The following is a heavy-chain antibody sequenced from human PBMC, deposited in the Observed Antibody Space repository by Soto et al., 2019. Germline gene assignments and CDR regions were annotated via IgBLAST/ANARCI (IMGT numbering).Heavy chain of an antibody. CDR1: GFSFSGYA. CDR2: ISGSGTTT. CDR3: VRGRGSYSFDY. V-gene: IGHV3-23*01. D-gene: IGHD3-10*01. Sequence: EVQLLESGGGLVQPGGSLRLSCEASGFSFSGYAMNWVRQAPGKGLEWVSSISGSGTTTYYADSVKGRFTIARDNSKNTLYVQMHSLRAEDSAVYYCVRGRGSYSFDYWGLGTLITVSS. J-gene: IGHJ4*02.